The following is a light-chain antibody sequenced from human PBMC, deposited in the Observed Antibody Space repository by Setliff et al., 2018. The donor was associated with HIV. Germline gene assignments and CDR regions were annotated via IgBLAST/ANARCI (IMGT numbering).Light chain of an antibody. J-gene: IGLJ1*01. Sequence: QSVLTQPASVSGSPGQSITISRTGTSSDVGGYNYVSWYQQHPGKAPKLMIYDVSNRPSGISNRFSGSKSGNTASLTVSGLQAEDEADYYCSSYTTSSTYVFGMGTKVTV. CDR2: DVS. CDR1: SSDVGGYNY. V-gene: IGLV2-14*03. CDR3: SSYTTSSTYV.